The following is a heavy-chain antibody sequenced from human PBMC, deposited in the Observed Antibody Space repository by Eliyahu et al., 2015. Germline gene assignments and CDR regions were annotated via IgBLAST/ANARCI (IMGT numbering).Heavy chain of an antibody. CDR1: GGSXTKADXY. CDR2: SDYTGSS. V-gene: IGHV4-31*03. J-gene: IGHJ6*02. Sequence: QVRLHESGPRVVKPSQTLSLSCTVSGGSXTKADXYWTWIRQPPGKGLELTACSDYTGSSQYNPSLRSRLSMSVDTSRNQFSLTVRAVTAADTAVYYCARGLADYEETGVWALDVWGPGTTVTVS. CDR3: ARGLADYEETGVWALDV. D-gene: IGHD2-8*02.